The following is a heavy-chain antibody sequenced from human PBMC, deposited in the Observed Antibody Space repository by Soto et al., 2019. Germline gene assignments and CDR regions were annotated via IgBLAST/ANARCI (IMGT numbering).Heavy chain of an antibody. J-gene: IGHJ6*02. Sequence: QAQLVQSGAEVKKLGASVKVSCKASGYTFYSHSISWVRQAPGQGLEWMGRISADNSNTKYAQKFRGRVTMTTDTSTSTVYMELSNLRSDDTAVYYCARCIQQDYYYGMDVWGQGTTVTVSS. CDR1: GYTFYSHS. CDR3: ARCIQQDYYYGMDV. V-gene: IGHV1-18*01. CDR2: ISADNSNT. D-gene: IGHD5-18*01.